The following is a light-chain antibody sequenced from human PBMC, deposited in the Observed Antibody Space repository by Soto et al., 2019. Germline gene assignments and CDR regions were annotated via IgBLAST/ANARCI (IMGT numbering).Light chain of an antibody. CDR3: QQYDTYSWT. V-gene: IGKV1-5*01. J-gene: IGKJ1*01. Sequence: DIHMTPSPSTLSASVVDRVTITCRASQTISSWLAWYQQKPGKAPKLLIYDASNLESGIPSRFSGSGSGTEFTLTISSLQPDDFATYYCQQYDTYSWTFGQGTKVDIK. CDR2: DAS. CDR1: QTISSW.